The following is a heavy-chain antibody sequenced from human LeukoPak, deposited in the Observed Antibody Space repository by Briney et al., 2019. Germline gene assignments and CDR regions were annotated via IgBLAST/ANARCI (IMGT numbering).Heavy chain of an antibody. CDR2: IHYSGST. V-gene: IGHV4-59*01. CDR3: ARGTGYSSGWYVDWFDP. J-gene: IGHJ5*02. Sequence: PSETLSLTCTVSGGSISSYYWSWIRQSPGKGLEWIGYIHYSGSTNYNPSLKSRVTISEDTSKNQFSLKLSSVTIADTAVYYCARGTGYSSGWYVDWFDPWGQGTLVTVSS. D-gene: IGHD6-19*01. CDR1: GGSISSYY.